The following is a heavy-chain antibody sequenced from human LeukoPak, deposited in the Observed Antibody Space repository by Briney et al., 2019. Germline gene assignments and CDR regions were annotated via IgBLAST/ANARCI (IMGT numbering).Heavy chain of an antibody. CDR1: GFTFSNYW. CDR2: INSDGLIT. CDR3: VREGGGSFLDSFDI. V-gene: IGHV3-74*01. J-gene: IGHJ3*02. D-gene: IGHD2-15*01. Sequence: GGSLRLSCAASGFTFSNYWMHWIRQAPGKGLVWVSRINSDGLITNYADSVKGRFTVSRDNPKNTLYLLMNSLRVEDTAVYYCVREGGGSFLDSFDIWGQGKLVTVSS.